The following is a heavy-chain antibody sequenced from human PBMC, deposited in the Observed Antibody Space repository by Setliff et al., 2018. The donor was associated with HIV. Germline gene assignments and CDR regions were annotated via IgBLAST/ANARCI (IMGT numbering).Heavy chain of an antibody. J-gene: IGHJ6*03. D-gene: IGHD3-3*01. CDR2: INPSGGSA. Sequence: GASVKVSCRASGYTFTNYYMQWVRQAPGQGLEWMGIINPSGGSATYAQKSQGRVTMTRDTSTSTVYMELSSLRSDDTAVYYCAREGGREYDFWSGYYRPYYYYMDVWGKGTTVTVSS. CDR3: AREGGREYDFWSGYYRPYYYYMDV. CDR1: GYTFTNYY. V-gene: IGHV1-46*01.